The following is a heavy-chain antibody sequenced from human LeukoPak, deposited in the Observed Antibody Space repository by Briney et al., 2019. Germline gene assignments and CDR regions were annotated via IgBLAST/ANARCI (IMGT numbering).Heavy chain of an antibody. CDR3: AKAPGIPTVTRRNYYYYMDV. Sequence: GGSLRLSCAASGFTFSSYSMNWVRQAPGKGLEWVSSISSSSSYIYYADSVKGRFTISRGNAKNSLYLQMNSLRAEDTAVYYCAKAPGIPTVTRRNYYYYMDVWGKGTTVTVSS. V-gene: IGHV3-21*01. D-gene: IGHD4-17*01. CDR2: ISSSSSYI. CDR1: GFTFSSYS. J-gene: IGHJ6*03.